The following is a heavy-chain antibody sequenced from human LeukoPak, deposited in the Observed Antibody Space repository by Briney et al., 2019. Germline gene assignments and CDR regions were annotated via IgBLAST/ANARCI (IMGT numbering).Heavy chain of an antibody. D-gene: IGHD6-13*01. CDR2: ISGSGGST. CDR3: AKDRESSSWYFDY. Sequence: PGGSLRLSCAASGFTFSSYAMSWVRQAPGKGLEWVSAISGSGGSTYYADSVKGRFTISRDNSKNTIYLQMNGLRVEDTAVYYCAKDRESSSWYFDYWGQGTLVTVSS. J-gene: IGHJ4*02. V-gene: IGHV3-23*01. CDR1: GFTFSSYA.